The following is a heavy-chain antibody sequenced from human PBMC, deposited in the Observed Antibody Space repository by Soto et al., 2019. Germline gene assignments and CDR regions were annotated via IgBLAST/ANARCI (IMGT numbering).Heavy chain of an antibody. Sequence: GGSLRLSCAASGYTFSSYAMSWVRQAPGKGLEWVSAISGSGGSTYYADSVKGRFTISRDNSKNTLYLQMNSLRAEDTAVYYCAKDPEFHSSSAGFDYWGQGTLVTVSS. CDR2: ISGSGGST. V-gene: IGHV3-23*01. CDR1: GYTFSSYA. J-gene: IGHJ4*02. D-gene: IGHD6-6*01. CDR3: AKDPEFHSSSAGFDY.